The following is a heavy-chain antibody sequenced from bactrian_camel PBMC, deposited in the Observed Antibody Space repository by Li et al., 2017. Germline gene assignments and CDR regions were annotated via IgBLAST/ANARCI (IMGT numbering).Heavy chain of an antibody. CDR2: ISESDSTT. J-gene: IGHJ4*01. CDR1: GDTYGYTI. CDR3: VPQSLEY. V-gene: IGHV3S60*01. Sequence: HVQLVESGGGSVQAGGSLRLSCVVSGDTYGYTIQGYCMGWFRQVPGKKREGVATISESDSTTYADSVKGRFTISRDNAKNTVYLQMNSLKSEETALYYCVPQSLEYWGQGTQVTVS.